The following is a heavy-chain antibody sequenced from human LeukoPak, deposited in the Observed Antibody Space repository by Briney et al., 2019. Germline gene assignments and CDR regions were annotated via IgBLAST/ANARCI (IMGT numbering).Heavy chain of an antibody. CDR1: GFTFDDYG. CDR2: FNWNGGST. D-gene: IGHD2-15*01. J-gene: IGHJ3*02. Sequence: GGSLRLSCAASGFTFDDYGMSWVRQAPGKGLEWVSGFNWNGGSTGYADSVKGRFTISRDNAKNSLYLQMNSLRAEDTALYYCASHCSGGSCSDDAFDIWGQGTMVTVSS. CDR3: ASHCSGGSCSDDAFDI. V-gene: IGHV3-20*04.